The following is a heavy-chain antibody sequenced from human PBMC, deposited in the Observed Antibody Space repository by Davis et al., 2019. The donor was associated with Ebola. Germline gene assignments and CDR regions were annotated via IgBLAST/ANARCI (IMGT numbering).Heavy chain of an antibody. CDR3: ARSYGAAPFDY. J-gene: IGHJ4*02. V-gene: IGHV4-59*08. CDR2: IYYSGST. Sequence: MPSETLSLTCTVSAASLSPYYWSWIRQPPGKGLEWIGYIYYSGSTKYNLSLKGRVAISVDTSKNQFSLKLSSVTAADPAVYYCARSYGAAPFDYWGQGTLVTVSS. D-gene: IGHD4/OR15-4a*01. CDR1: AASLSPYY.